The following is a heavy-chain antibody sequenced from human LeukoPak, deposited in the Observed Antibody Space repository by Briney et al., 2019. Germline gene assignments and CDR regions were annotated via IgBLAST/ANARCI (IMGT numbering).Heavy chain of an antibody. CDR3: ARDSRYYDFWSGYLDY. V-gene: IGHV4-4*07. D-gene: IGHD3-3*01. CDR1: GGFISNYY. Sequence: SETLSLTCSVPGGFISNYYWSWIRQPAGKGLEWIGRISTSGNTNYNPSLKSRVTMSVDTSKNQFFLNLNSVTAADTAVYYCARDSRYYDFWSGYLDYWGQGTLVTVSS. CDR2: ISTSGNT. J-gene: IGHJ4*02.